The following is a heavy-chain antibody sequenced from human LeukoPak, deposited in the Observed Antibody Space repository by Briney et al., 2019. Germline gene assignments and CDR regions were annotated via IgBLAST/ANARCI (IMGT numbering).Heavy chain of an antibody. D-gene: IGHD4-17*01. CDR3: ARAVSVTTPYCRH. Sequence: ASVKVSCKASGYIFTNCGIHWVRQAPGQGLEWMGWINPYNGNTNYAQKFQGRVTMTTVTSTSTAYMEVTNLRSDDTAVYYCARAVSVTTPYCRHGGQGSLVTVSS. J-gene: IGHJ1*01. CDR1: GYIFTNCG. V-gene: IGHV1-18*01. CDR2: INPYNGNT.